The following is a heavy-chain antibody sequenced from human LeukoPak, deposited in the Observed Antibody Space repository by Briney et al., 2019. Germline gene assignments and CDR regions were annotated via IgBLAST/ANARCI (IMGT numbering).Heavy chain of an antibody. CDR3: ARRVGEQWLADY. CDR2: INWNGGST. CDR1: GFTFDDYG. J-gene: IGHJ4*02. D-gene: IGHD6-19*01. V-gene: IGHV3-20*01. Sequence: GGSLRLSCAASGFTFDDYGMSWVRQAPGKGPEWVSGINWNGGSTGYADSVKGRFTISRDNAKNSLYLQMNSLRAEDTALYHCARRVGEQWLADYWGQGTLVTVSS.